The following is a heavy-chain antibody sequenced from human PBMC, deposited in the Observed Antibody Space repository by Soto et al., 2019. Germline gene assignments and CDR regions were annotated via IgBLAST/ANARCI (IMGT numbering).Heavy chain of an antibody. CDR3: ALGSHSSGWYGGSYWFDP. CDR1: GGSISSSNW. Sequence: QVQLQESGPGLVKPSGTLSLTCAVSGGSISSSNWWSWVRQPPGKGLEWIGEIYHSGSTNYNPSLKSRVTISVDKSKNQFSLKLSSVTAADTAVYYCALGSHSSGWYGGSYWFDPWGQGTLVTVSS. J-gene: IGHJ5*02. CDR2: IYHSGST. D-gene: IGHD6-19*01. V-gene: IGHV4-4*02.